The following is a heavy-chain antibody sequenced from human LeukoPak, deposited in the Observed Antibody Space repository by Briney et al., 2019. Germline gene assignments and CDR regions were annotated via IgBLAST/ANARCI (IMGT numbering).Heavy chain of an antibody. CDR1: GFTFSSYE. J-gene: IGHJ5*02. CDR3: AKGTSSDWYSIVS. D-gene: IGHD6-13*01. Sequence: GGSLRLSCAASGFTFSSYEMNWVRQAPGKGLEWVSYISSSGSTTYYADSVKGRFTISRDNSKNALYLQMSSLRAEDTALYYCAKGTSSDWYSIVSWGQGTLVTVSS. CDR2: ISSSGSTT. V-gene: IGHV3-48*03.